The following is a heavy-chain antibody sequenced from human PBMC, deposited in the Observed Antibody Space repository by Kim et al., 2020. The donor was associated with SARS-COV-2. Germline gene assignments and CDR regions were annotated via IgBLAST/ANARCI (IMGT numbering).Heavy chain of an antibody. CDR3: AAWRPPDSVYCSTSSCQVISYFGY. CDR1: GYTFSSNA. V-gene: IGHV7-4-1*02. J-gene: IGHJ4*02. Sequence: ASVKVSCKASGYTFSSNAMNWVRQAPGQGPEWMGWINTNTGNPTYAQGFAGRYVFSLDTSDSTAYLQINNLNAEDSAVYYCAAWRPPDSVYCSTSSCQVISYFGYWGQGPLVTVSS. D-gene: IGHD2-2*01. CDR2: INTNTGNP.